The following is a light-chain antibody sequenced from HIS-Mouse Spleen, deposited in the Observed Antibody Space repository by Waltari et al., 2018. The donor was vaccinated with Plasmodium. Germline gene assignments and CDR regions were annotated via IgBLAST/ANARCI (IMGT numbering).Light chain of an antibody. J-gene: IGLJ2*01. Sequence: QSALTQPPSASGSPGQSVTISCTGTSRDGGAYNYVSWYQQHPGKAPKLMIYEVSKRPYGVPDRFSGSKSGNTASLTVSGLQAEDEADYYCSSYAGSNNLVFGGGTKLTVL. CDR3: SSYAGSNNLV. CDR1: SRDGGAYNY. V-gene: IGLV2-8*01. CDR2: EVS.